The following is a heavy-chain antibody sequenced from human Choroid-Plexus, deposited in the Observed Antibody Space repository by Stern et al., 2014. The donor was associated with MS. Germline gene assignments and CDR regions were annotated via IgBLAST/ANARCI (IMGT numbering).Heavy chain of an antibody. J-gene: IGHJ6*02. Sequence: QVQLVESGAEVKKPGASGKVSCKTYGYIFTGYYIHWGRQAPGQGIEWRAWINTHTGGPTYAQKFQGRVTMIRYTSISTAYVELSSLTSDDTAVYYCARDQRGITIFGVVTDYYYLGMDVWGQGTTVTVSS. D-gene: IGHD3-3*01. CDR2: INTHTGGP. V-gene: IGHV1-2*02. CDR3: ARDQRGITIFGVVTDYYYLGMDV. CDR1: GYIFTGYY.